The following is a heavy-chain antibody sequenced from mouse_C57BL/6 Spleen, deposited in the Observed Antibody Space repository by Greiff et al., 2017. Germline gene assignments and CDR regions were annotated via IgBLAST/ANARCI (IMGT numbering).Heavy chain of an antibody. V-gene: IGHV1-82*01. CDR2: IYPGDGDT. D-gene: IGHD1-1*01. Sequence: VQLQQSGPELVKPGASVKISCKASGYAFSSSWMNWVKQRPGKGLEWIGRIYPGDGDTNYNGKFKGKDTLTADKSSSTAYMQLSRLTAEYSAVSFCASPSTVNYFDYWGQSTTLTVAS. CDR3: ASPSTVNYFDY. CDR1: GYAFSSSW. J-gene: IGHJ2*01.